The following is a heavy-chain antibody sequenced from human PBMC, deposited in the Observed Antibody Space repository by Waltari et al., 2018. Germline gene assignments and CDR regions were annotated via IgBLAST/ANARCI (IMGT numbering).Heavy chain of an antibody. CDR1: GYTFTSYY. V-gene: IGHV1-46*01. D-gene: IGHD6-13*01. J-gene: IGHJ4*02. CDR2: INPSGGST. CDR3: ARDMGDNSGIAAAGYYFDY. Sequence: QVQLVQSGAEVKKPGASVKVSCKASGYTFTSYYMHWVRQAPGQGLEWMGRINPSGGSTSYEQKFQGRVTMTRDTSTSTVYMELSSLRSEDTAVYYCARDMGDNSGIAAAGYYFDYWGQGTLVTVSS.